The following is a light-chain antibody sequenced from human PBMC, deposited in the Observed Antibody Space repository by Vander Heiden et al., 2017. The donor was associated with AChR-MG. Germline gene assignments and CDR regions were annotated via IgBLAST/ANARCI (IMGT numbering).Light chain of an antibody. CDR3: QQYLNWPPIT. CDR2: GAS. J-gene: IGKJ5*01. Sequence: EIVMTQSPATLSVSPGEKATLSCRASQSVRSNLAWYQQKPGQAPRLLIYGASTRATGNPARFSGSGYGREFTLTINSLQSEDSALYYCQQYLNWPPITFGQGTRLEIK. CDR1: QSVRSN. V-gene: IGKV3-15*01.